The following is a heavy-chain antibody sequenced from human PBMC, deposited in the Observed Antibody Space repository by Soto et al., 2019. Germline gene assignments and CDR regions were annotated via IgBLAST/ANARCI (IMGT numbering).Heavy chain of an antibody. J-gene: IGHJ2*01. V-gene: IGHV3-7*01. CDR2: IKQDGSEQ. CDR3: ARDFEV. Sequence: GGSLRLSCEASGFSFSAYWMSWVRQAPGKGLEWVANIKQDGSEQYYVDPVKGRFTISRNNAKNSLYLQMNSLRAEDTAVFYCARDFEVWGRGTLVTVSS. CDR1: GFSFSAYW.